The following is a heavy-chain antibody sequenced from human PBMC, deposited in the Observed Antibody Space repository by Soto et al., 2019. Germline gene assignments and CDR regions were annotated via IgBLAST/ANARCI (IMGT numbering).Heavy chain of an antibody. J-gene: IGHJ4*02. CDR3: ARDVGPGYGSGWYFDY. Sequence: GGSLRLSCAASGFTVSSNYMSWVRQAPGKGLEWVSVIYTGGSTYYADSVKGRFTMSRDNSKNTLYLQMNSLRAEDTAVYYCARDVGPGYGSGWYFDYWGQGTLVTVSS. V-gene: IGHV3-66*01. CDR1: GFTVSSNY. D-gene: IGHD6-19*01. CDR2: IYTGGST.